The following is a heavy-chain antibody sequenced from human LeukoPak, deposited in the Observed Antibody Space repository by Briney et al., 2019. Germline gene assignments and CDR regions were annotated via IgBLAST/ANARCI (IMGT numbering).Heavy chain of an antibody. V-gene: IGHV4-34*01. CDR3: ARVFYDFWSGPDRLYYYYGMDV. Sequence: SETLSLTCAVYGGSFSGYYWSWIRQPPGKGLEWIGEINHSGSTNYNPSLKSRVTISVDTSKNQFSLKLSSVTAADTAVYYCARVFYDFWSGPDRLYYYYGMDVWGQGTTVTVSS. J-gene: IGHJ6*02. CDR2: INHSGST. CDR1: GGSFSGYY. D-gene: IGHD3-3*01.